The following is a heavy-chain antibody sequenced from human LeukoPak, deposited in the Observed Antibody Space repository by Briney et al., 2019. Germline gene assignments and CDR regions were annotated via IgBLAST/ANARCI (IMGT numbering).Heavy chain of an antibody. CDR1: GFTFSSYW. J-gene: IGHJ4*02. D-gene: IGHD1-26*01. CDR2: IKQDGSEK. Sequence: PGGSLRLSCAASGFTFSSYWMSWVRQAPGKGLEWVANIKQDGSEKYYVDSVKGRFTISRDNAKNSLYLQMNSLRAEDTAVYYCARDIDLGIAYFDYWGQGTLVTVSS. CDR3: ARDIDLGIAYFDY. V-gene: IGHV3-7*01.